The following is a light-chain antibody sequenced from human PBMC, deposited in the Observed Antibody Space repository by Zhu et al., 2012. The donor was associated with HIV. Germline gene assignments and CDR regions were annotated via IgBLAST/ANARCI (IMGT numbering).Light chain of an antibody. CDR1: QSVSSN. J-gene: IGKJ4*01. Sequence: EIVMMQSPATLSVSPGERATLSCRASQSVSSNLAWYQQKLGQAPRLLIYGASTRATNIPVRFTGSGSGTDFTLIISGLEPEDFAVYYCQQYDDSALTFGGGTRGRDQT. V-gene: IGKV3D-15*02. CDR3: QQYDDSALT. CDR2: GAS.